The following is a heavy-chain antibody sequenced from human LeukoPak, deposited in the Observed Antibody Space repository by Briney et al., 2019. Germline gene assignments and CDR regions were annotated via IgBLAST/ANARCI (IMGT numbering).Heavy chain of an antibody. CDR3: ARVGGGLEVGSFDY. V-gene: IGHV3-20*01. D-gene: IGHD1-1*01. CDR2: INWNGGST. Sequence: GGSLRPSCAASGFTFDDYGMSWVRQAPGKGLEWVSGINWNGGSTGYADSVKGRFTISRDNAKNSLYLQMNSLRAEDTALYHCARVGGGLEVGSFDYWGQGTLVTVSS. CDR1: GFTFDDYG. J-gene: IGHJ4*02.